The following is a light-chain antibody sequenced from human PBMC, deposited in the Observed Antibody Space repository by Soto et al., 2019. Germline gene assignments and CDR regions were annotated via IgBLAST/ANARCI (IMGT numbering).Light chain of an antibody. CDR3: HHYSNWPRT. CDR2: GAS. J-gene: IGKJ1*01. V-gene: IGKV3-15*01. Sequence: EIVMTQSPVSLSVSPGERVTLSCRASQNVNSNLAWYQQKPGQAPRFLIYGASTRATGIPARFSGSGSGTEFTLTISSLQSEDFAVYYCHHYSNWPRTFGQGTKVDIK. CDR1: QNVNSN.